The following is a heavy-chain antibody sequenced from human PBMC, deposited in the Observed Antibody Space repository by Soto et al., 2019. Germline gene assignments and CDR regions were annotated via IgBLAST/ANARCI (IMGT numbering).Heavy chain of an antibody. D-gene: IGHD3-9*01. Sequence: GESLKISCKGSGYSFTSYWIGWVRQMPGKGLEWMGIIYPGDSGTRYSPSFQGQVTISADKSISTAYLQWSSLKASDTAMYYCARGTGSSRYYYYYGMDVWGQGTTVTVSS. J-gene: IGHJ6*02. V-gene: IGHV5-51*01. CDR2: IYPGDSGT. CDR3: ARGTGSSRYYYYYGMDV. CDR1: GYSFTSYW.